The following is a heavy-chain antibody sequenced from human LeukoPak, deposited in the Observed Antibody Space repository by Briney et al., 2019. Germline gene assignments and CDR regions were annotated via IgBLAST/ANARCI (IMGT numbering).Heavy chain of an antibody. CDR3: TTGDPMVRGVLDY. CDR1: GFTFSNAW. V-gene: IGHV3-15*01. Sequence: PGGSLILSCAASGFTFSNAWMSWVRQAPGKGLEWVGRIKSKTDGGTTDYAAPVKGRFTISRDDSKNTLYLQMNSLKTEDTAVYYCTTGDPMVRGVLDYWGQGTLVTVSS. D-gene: IGHD3-10*01. CDR2: IKSKTDGGTT. J-gene: IGHJ4*02.